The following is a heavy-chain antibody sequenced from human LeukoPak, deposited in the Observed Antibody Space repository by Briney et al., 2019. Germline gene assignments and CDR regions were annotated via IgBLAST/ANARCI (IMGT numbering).Heavy chain of an antibody. CDR2: ITSAGST. CDR1: GFTFSDFY. Sequence: GGSLRLSCAASGFTFSDFYMTWIRQAPGKGLEWVSYITSAGSTYYADSVKGRFTISRDNAKTSLYLQMNSLRAEDTAVYYCARDLNYWGQGTLVTVSS. J-gene: IGHJ4*02. CDR3: ARDLNY. V-gene: IGHV3-69-1*02.